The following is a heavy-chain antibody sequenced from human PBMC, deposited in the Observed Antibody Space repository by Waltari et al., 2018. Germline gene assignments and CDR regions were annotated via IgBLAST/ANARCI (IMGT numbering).Heavy chain of an antibody. Sequence: VHLLESGGGLVQPGGSLRLYCAASGFSFSSYGMIWVRQAPGKGLEWVSGISSAGGSTYYADSVKGRFTISRDNSKNTLYLEMNSLRAEDTARYYCAKGEPGGISLEDWGQGTLVTVSS. J-gene: IGHJ4*02. V-gene: IGHV3-23*01. D-gene: IGHD3-16*01. CDR1: GFSFSSYG. CDR2: ISSAGGST. CDR3: AKGEPGGISLED.